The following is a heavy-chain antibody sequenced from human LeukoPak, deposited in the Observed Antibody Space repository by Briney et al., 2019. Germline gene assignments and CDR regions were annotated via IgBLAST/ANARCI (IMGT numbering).Heavy chain of an antibody. CDR2: IIPSFGPA. CDR3: ARDLASRAYSWRIFDS. J-gene: IGHJ4*02. V-gene: IGHV1-69*05. D-gene: IGHD3-22*01. Sequence: SXXVSCKASGGTFSSYAFSGVRQAPGQGLEGRGGIIPSFGPANYAQKIQGRVTITTDESTSTAYMEMSRLRAEDTAVYYCARDLASRAYSWRIFDSWGQGTLVTVSS. CDR1: GGTFSSYA.